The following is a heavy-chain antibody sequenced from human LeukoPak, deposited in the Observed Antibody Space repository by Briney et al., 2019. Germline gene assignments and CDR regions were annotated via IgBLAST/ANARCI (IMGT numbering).Heavy chain of an antibody. Sequence: GGSLRLSCAASGFTFEEYAMHWVRQAPGKGLEGVSDISWNSGSIGYADSVKGRFTISRDNAKNSPYLQMNSLRAEDTALYCCAKDRYYYDSSGYYDYWGQGTMVSVSS. CDR1: GFTFEEYA. V-gene: IGHV3-9*01. CDR3: AKDRYYYDSSGYYDY. CDR2: ISWNSGSI. J-gene: IGHJ4*02. D-gene: IGHD3-22*01.